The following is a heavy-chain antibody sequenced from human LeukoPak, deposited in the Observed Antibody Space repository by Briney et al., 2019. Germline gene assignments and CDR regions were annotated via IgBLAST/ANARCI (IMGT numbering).Heavy chain of an antibody. CDR3: VRGSRYSRSSFNFDT. J-gene: IGHJ4*02. V-gene: IGHV4-4*02. CDR1: GDSLSSDNW. Sequence: SGTLSLTCAVSGDSLSSDNWWSWVRPSPTKGLEWLAETDHRGNTDYNPSLKSRVTISVDMSKNHFSLRLSFVTAADTAVYYCVRGSRYSRSSFNFDTWGQGTQVTVSS. D-gene: IGHD6-13*01. CDR2: TDHRGNT.